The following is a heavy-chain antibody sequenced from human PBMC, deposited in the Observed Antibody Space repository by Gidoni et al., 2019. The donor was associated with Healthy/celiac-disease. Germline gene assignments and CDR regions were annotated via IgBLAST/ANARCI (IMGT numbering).Heavy chain of an antibody. D-gene: IGHD3-3*01. CDR2: IYYSGST. Sequence: QLQLQESGPGLVKPSETLSLTCTVSGGSISSSSYYWGWIRQPPGKGLEWIGSIYYSGSTYYNPSLKSRVTISVDTSKNQFSLKLSSVTAADTAVYYCARREVDYDFWSGYVDWGQGTLVTVSS. V-gene: IGHV4-39*01. J-gene: IGHJ4*02. CDR1: GGSISSSSYY. CDR3: ARREVDYDFWSGYVD.